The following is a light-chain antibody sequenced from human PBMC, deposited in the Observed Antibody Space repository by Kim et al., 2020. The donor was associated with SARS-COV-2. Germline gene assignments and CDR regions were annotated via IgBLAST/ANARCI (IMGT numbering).Light chain of an antibody. CDR3: QVWDTTSDHPV. CDR1: NIGSKS. Sequence: SYELTQPPSVSVAPGKTARIVCGGNNIGSKSVHWYQQRPRQAPLVVIYHDSDRPSGIPERFSGSNSGNTAALTISRVEAGDEADFYCQVWDTTSDHPVFGGGTQLTVL. V-gene: IGLV3-21*04. J-gene: IGLJ3*02. CDR2: HDS.